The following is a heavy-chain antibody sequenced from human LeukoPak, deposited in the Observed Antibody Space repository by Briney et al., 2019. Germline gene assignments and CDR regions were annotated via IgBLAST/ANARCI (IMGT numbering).Heavy chain of an antibody. D-gene: IGHD6-13*01. J-gene: IGHJ5*02. CDR2: MNPNSGNT. V-gene: IGHV1-8*01. CDR3: ARGHSSWEGGKFDP. Sequence: ASVKVSCKASGYTFTSYDINWVRQATGQGLEWMGWMNPNSGNTGYAQKFQGRVTMTRNTSISTAYMELSSLRSEDTAVYYCARGHSSWEGGKFDPWGQGTLVTVSS. CDR1: GYTFTSYD.